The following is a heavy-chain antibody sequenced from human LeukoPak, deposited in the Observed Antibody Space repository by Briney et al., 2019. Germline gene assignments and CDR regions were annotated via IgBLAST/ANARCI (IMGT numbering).Heavy chain of an antibody. J-gene: IGHJ6*03. CDR2: ISWNCGSI. D-gene: IGHD2-2*03. CDR3: ARVGIVVVPAAQDRGGNYYYYMDV. V-gene: IGHV3-9*01. CDR1: GFTFDDYA. Sequence: TGGSLRLSCAASGFTFDDYAMHWVRQGPGKALEWFSGISWNCGSIGYADSVKGRFTISRDNAKNSLYLQMNSLRAEDTAVYYCARVGIVVVPAAQDRGGNYYYYMDVWGKGTTVTISS.